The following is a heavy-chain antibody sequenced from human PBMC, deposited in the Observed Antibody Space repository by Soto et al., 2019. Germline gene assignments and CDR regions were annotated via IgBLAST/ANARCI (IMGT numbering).Heavy chain of an antibody. V-gene: IGHV3-30-3*01. Sequence: QVQLVESGGGVVQPGRSLRLSCAASGYIFSSYALHWVRQAPGKGLEWVAVITHDGGNIFYADSVKGRFTISRDNSMNTLYLQMNGHSGEDTAVYYCAREANGKTSYYDYLDYWGQGTLVTVSS. CDR3: AREANGKTSYYDYLDY. CDR2: ITHDGGNI. J-gene: IGHJ4*02. CDR1: GYIFSSYA. D-gene: IGHD1-26*01.